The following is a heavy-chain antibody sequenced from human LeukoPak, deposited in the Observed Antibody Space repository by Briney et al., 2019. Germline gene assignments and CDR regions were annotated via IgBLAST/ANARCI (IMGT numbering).Heavy chain of an antibody. CDR2: IIPIFGTA. J-gene: IGHJ4*02. Sequence: ASVKVSCKASGGTFSSYAISWVRQAPGQGLEWMGGIIPIFGTANYAQKFQGRVTITADESTSTAYMELSSLRSEDTAVYYCARIPSSRYSGYDLGYWGQGTLVTVSS. V-gene: IGHV1-69*13. CDR1: GGTFSSYA. CDR3: ARIPSSRYSGYDLGY. D-gene: IGHD5-12*01.